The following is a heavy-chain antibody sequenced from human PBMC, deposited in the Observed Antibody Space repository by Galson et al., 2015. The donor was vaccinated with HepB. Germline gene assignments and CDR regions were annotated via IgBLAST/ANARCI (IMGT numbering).Heavy chain of an antibody. CDR3: ARVAMDIVVVVASAHFDR. CDR2: VSASGGST. J-gene: IGHJ4*02. V-gene: IGHV3-23*01. D-gene: IGHD2-15*01. Sequence: SLRLSGAASGFTFSTYAMTWVRQAPGKGLEWVSAVSASGGSTYYADSVKGRFTISRDNSRNTLYLQMDSLRGDDTAVYYCARVAMDIVVVVASAHFDRWGQGDVVSVSS. CDR1: GFTFSTYA.